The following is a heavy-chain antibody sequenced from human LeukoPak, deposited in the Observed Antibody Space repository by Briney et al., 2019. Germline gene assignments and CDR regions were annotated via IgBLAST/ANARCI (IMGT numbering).Heavy chain of an antibody. CDR1: GFTFRTYW. CDR3: ARLIGDRTIYDY. D-gene: IGHD6-6*01. J-gene: IGHJ4*02. Sequence: GGSLRLSCAASGFTFRTYWMSWVRQAPGKGLEWVASINQGGSETYYVESVKGRFTISRDNAMNSFFLQMTSLRGEDTAVYYCARLIGDRTIYDYWGQGTLVTVSS. CDR2: INQGGSET. V-gene: IGHV3-7*01.